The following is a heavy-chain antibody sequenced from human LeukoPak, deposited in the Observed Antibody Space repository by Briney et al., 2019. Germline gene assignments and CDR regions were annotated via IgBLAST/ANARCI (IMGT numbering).Heavy chain of an antibody. CDR1: GYTFTSYD. Sequence: VASVKVSCKASGYTFTSYDINWVRQATGRGLEWMGWMNPNSGNTGYAQKFQGRVTMTRNTSISTAYMELSSLRSEDTAVYYCARDSHNKYCSGGSCYSFYYWGQGTLVTVSS. D-gene: IGHD2-15*01. V-gene: IGHV1-8*01. J-gene: IGHJ4*02. CDR2: MNPNSGNT. CDR3: ARDSHNKYCSGGSCYSFYY.